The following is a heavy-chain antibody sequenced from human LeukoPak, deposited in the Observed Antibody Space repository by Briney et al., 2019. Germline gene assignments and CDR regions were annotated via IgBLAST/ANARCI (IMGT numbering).Heavy chain of an antibody. CDR2: IYYDGST. J-gene: IGHJ4*02. V-gene: IGHV4-39*02. Sequence: SETLSLTCTDSGGSIRGNGYYWGWIRQAPGKGLEWIGSIYYDGSTYYNPSLKSRVTISVDTPKNYFSLKLSSVTAADTAVYYCASSVWWPYYFDYWGQGTLVTVSS. CDR3: ASSVWWPYYFDY. D-gene: IGHD4/OR15-4a*01. CDR1: GGSIRGNGYY.